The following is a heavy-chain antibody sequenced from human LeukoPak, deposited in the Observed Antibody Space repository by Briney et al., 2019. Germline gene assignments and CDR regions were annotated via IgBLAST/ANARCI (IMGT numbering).Heavy chain of an antibody. CDR1: GFIFSSYS. CDR2: ITGSGGNT. V-gene: IGHV3-23*01. Sequence: GGSLRLSCAASGFIFSSYSMSWVRQAPGKGLEWVSVITGSGGNTYYADSVKGRFTISKDNSKNTVYLQMSSLRVEDTAVYYCAKAASSSWPSYYYGMDVWGQGTTVTVSS. D-gene: IGHD6-13*01. CDR3: AKAASSSWPSYYYGMDV. J-gene: IGHJ6*02.